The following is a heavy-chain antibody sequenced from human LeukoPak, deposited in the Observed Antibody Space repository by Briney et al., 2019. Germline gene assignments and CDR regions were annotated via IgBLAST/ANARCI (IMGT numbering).Heavy chain of an antibody. CDR1: GFTFSSYA. V-gene: IGHV3-23*01. Sequence: PGGSLRLSRAASGFTFSSYAMSWVRQAPGKGLEWVSAISGSGGSTYYADSVKGRFTISRDNSKNTLYLQMNSLRAEDTAVYYCAKGPTYYDFWSGYYWGQGTLVTVSS. J-gene: IGHJ4*02. D-gene: IGHD3-3*01. CDR3: AKGPTYYDFWSGYY. CDR2: ISGSGGST.